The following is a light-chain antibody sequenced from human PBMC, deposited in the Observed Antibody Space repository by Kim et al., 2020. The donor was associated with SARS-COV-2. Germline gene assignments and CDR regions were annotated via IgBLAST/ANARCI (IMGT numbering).Light chain of an antibody. V-gene: IGKV1-12*01. J-gene: IGKJ4*01. CDR2: EAS. CDR1: QDIFDC. CDR3: RQTCVFPTH. Sequence: DIQMTQSPSSMSASVGDRVTITCRASQDIFDCVAWYQQEPGKAPKLLISEASTLQSGVPSRFSGSGSGTDFSLTISSLQPEDFATYFCRQTCVFPTHFGGGTKVDIK.